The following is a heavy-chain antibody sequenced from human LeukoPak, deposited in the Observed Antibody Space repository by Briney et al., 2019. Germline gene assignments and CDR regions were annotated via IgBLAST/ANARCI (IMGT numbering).Heavy chain of an antibody. Sequence: PSETLSLTCTVSGGSISSYYWSWIRQPAGKGLEWIGRIYTSGSTNYNPSLKSRVTMSVDTSKNQFSLKLSSVTAADTAVYYCARESLTMVRGVTRGPFDYWGQGTLVTVSS. V-gene: IGHV4-4*07. D-gene: IGHD3-10*01. CDR1: GGSISSYY. CDR3: ARESLTMVRGVTRGPFDY. CDR2: IYTSGST. J-gene: IGHJ4*02.